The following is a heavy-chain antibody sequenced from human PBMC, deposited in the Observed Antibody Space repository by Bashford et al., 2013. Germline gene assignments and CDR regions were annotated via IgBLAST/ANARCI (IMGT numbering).Heavy chain of an antibody. J-gene: IGHJ3*01. Sequence: SGPTLVKPTETLTLTCTVSGFSLSNARMGVSWIRQPPGKALEWLALIDWDDDKYYSTSLKTRLTVSKDTSKNQVFLTMTNMDPVDTATYYCARIGFQNAFELWGQGTMVTVSS. CDR1: GFSLSNARMG. CDR2: IDWDDDK. V-gene: IGHV2-70*01. CDR3: ARIGFQNAFEL.